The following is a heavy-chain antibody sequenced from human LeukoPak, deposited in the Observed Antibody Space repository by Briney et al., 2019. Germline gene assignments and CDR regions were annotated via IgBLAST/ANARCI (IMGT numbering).Heavy chain of an antibody. J-gene: IGHJ6*03. CDR2: FEPEDGET. CDR3: ATESGAVTTDSGYYYMDV. CDR1: GYTLTELS. V-gene: IGHV1-24*01. Sequence: ASVKVSCKVSGYTLTELSMHWVRQAPGKGLEWMGGFEPEDGETIYAQKFQGRVTLTEDTSTDTAYMELSSLRSEDTAVYYCATESGAVTTDSGYYYMDVWGKGTTVTVSS. D-gene: IGHD4-11*01.